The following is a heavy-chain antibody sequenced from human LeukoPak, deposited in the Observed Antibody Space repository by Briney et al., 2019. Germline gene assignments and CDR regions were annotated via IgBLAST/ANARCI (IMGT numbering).Heavy chain of an antibody. V-gene: IGHV5-51*01. J-gene: IGHJ4*02. Sequence: GEALKISCKGSGYSFTSYWIGWVRQMPGKGLEWMGIIYPGDSDTRYSPSFQGQVTISADKSISTAYLQWSSLKASDTAMYYCARQGSEGDYLLLTDYWGQGTLVTVSS. CDR3: ARQGSEGDYLLLTDY. CDR2: IYPGDSDT. D-gene: IGHD4-17*01. CDR1: GYSFTSYW.